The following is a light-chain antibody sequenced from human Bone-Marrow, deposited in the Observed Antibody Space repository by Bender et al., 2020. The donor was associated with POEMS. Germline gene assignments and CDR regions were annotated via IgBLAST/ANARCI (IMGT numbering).Light chain of an antibody. Sequence: SNELTQPPSVSVSPGQTARITCSGEALPKQYAYWYQQKPGQSPVVVIYQDTKRPSGIPERFSGSTSGNTASLTISGTQTMDEADYYCQSWGSNTAVFGGGTKLTVL. J-gene: IGLJ2*01. CDR3: QSWGSNTAV. CDR2: QDT. CDR1: ALPKQY. V-gene: IGLV3-1*01.